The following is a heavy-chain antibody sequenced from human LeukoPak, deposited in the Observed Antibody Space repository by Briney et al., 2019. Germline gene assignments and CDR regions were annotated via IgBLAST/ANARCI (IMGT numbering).Heavy chain of an antibody. CDR3: ASTGSGSSGNDY. Sequence: SETLSLTCTVSGGSISSYYWSWIRQPPGKGLEWIGYIYYSGSTNYNPSLKSRVTISADTSKNQFSLKLSSVTAADTAVYYCASTGSGSSGNDYWGQGTLVTVSS. CDR2: IYYSGST. CDR1: GGSISSYY. V-gene: IGHV4-59*08. J-gene: IGHJ4*02. D-gene: IGHD4-23*01.